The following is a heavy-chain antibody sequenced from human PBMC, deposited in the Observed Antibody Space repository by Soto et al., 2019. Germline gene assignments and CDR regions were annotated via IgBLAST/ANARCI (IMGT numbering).Heavy chain of an antibody. CDR2: ISKSGSII. J-gene: IGHJ3*02. CDR3: ARDGDYYESGGYFLRDAFDI. Sequence: GGSLRLSCAASGFTFSDYYMSWIRQAPGRGLEWISYISKSGSIIDYADSVKGRFTISRDNAKNSLYLQMNSLRAEGTAVYFCARDGDYYESGGYFLRDAFDIWGQGTMVTVSS. CDR1: GFTFSDYY. V-gene: IGHV3-11*01. D-gene: IGHD3-22*01.